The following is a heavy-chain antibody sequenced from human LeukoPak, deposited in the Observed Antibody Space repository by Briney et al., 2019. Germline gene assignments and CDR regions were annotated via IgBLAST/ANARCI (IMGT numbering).Heavy chain of an antibody. CDR3: ARKTSYSYGDKFDY. V-gene: IGHV3-21*01. CDR1: GFTFSSYS. CDR2: MSGSGGST. D-gene: IGHD5-18*01. Sequence: PGGSLRLSCAASGFTFSSYSMNWVRQAPGKGLEWVSAMSGSGGSTYYADSVKGRFTISRDNAKNSLYLQMNSLRAEDTAVYYCARKTSYSYGDKFDYWGQGTLVTVSS. J-gene: IGHJ4*02.